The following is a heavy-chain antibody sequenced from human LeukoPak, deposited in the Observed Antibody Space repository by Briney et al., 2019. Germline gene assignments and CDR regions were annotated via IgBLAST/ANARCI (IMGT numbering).Heavy chain of an antibody. Sequence: ASVKVSCKASGDPFGSYALSWVRQAPGQGLEWVGGIVPIFGKTTYAQKFQGRLAITTDESTSTTYMELSSLTSADTAVYYCAAWAGRGNVRQGYYFYYMDVWGKGTAVTVS. CDR3: AAWAGRGNVRQGYYFYYMDV. CDR2: IVPIFGKT. J-gene: IGHJ6*03. D-gene: IGHD1-26*01. V-gene: IGHV1-69*05. CDR1: GDPFGSYA.